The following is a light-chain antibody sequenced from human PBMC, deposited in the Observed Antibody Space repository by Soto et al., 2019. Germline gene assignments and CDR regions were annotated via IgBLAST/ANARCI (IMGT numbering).Light chain of an antibody. CDR2: GAS. Sequence: EIVLTQSPGTLSLSPGERATLSCRASQSVSSSYLAWYQQKPGQAPRLLIYGASSRATGIPDRFSGSGSGTDFTLTISRVEPEDSGVYYCEEYCSSPAFGGGTKVEIK. J-gene: IGKJ4*01. CDR3: EEYCSSPA. V-gene: IGKV3-20*01. CDR1: QSVSSSY.